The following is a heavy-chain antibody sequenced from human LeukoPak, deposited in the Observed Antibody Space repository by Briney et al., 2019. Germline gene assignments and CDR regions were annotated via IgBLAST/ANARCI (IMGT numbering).Heavy chain of an antibody. CDR1: GYTFTSYY. CDR3: ARLGPPITMMHGPNSDF. CDR2: INPSGGST. V-gene: IGHV1-46*01. J-gene: IGHJ4*02. D-gene: IGHD3-22*01. Sequence: GASVKVSCKASGYTFTSYYIHWVRQAPGQGLEWMGIINPSGGSTTYAQKFQGRVTMTRDTSTSTVYMELSSLRSEDTAVYFCARLGPPITMMHGPNSDFWGQGTLVTVSS.